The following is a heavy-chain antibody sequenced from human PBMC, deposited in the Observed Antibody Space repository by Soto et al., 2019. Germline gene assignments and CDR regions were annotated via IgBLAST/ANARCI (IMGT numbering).Heavy chain of an antibody. CDR2: IHSDGSST. Sequence: EVQLVESEGGLVQPGGSLRLSCAASGFTFSYYWMHWVRRAPGQGLVWVSRIHSDGSSTTYADSVKGRFTISRDNAKNTLYLQMNSLRAEDTAVYYCARGDKGAFDLWGQGTMVTVSS. D-gene: IGHD2-21*02. CDR1: GFTFSYYW. V-gene: IGHV3-74*01. J-gene: IGHJ3*01. CDR3: ARGDKGAFDL.